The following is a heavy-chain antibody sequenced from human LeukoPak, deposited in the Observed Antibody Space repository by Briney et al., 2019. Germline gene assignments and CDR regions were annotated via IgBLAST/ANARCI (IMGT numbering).Heavy chain of an antibody. J-gene: IGHJ4*02. V-gene: IGHV3-30*18. Sequence: GGSLRLSCAASGFTFSSYGMHWVRQAPGKGLEWVAVISYDGSDKYYADSVKGRFTISRDNSKNTLYLQMNSLRAEDTAVYYCAKDLRGYSYGTIDYWGQGTLVTVSS. CDR1: GFTFSSYG. CDR2: ISYDGSDK. D-gene: IGHD5-18*01. CDR3: AKDLRGYSYGTIDY.